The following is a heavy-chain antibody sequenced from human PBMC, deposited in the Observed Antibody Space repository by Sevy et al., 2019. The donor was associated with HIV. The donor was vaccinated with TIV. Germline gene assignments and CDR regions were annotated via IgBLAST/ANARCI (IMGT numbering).Heavy chain of an antibody. J-gene: IGHJ4*02. CDR2: IWFFGTGK. Sequence: GGSLRLSCAASGFNFSEHGMHWVRQAPGKGLEWVAVIWFFGTGKYYGDSVKGRFTISRDNSKNTLYLQMDSLRPDHTAMYYCAKDECGGNCYFDFWGQGTLVTVSS. CDR1: GFNFSEHG. D-gene: IGHD2-21*02. CDR3: AKDECGGNCYFDF. V-gene: IGHV3-33*03.